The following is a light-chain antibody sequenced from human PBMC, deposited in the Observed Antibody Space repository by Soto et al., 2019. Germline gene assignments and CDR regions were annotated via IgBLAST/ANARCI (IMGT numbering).Light chain of an antibody. Sequence: ALTQPASVSGSPGQSITISCTGTSSDVGGYNYVSWYQQHPGKAPKLMIYDVTNRPSGVSNRFSGSKSGNTASLTISGLQAEDEADYFCNSYSSTSTYVFGTGTKVTVL. J-gene: IGLJ1*01. CDR2: DVT. V-gene: IGLV2-14*03. CDR1: SSDVGGYNY. CDR3: NSYSSTSTYV.